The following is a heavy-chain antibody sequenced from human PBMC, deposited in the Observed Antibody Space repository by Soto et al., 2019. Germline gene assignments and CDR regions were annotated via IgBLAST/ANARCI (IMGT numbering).Heavy chain of an antibody. CDR1: GGSISSGGYY. V-gene: IGHV4-31*03. Sequence: SETLSLTCTVSGGSISSGGYYWSWIRQHPGKGLEWIGYIYYSGSTYYNPSLKSRVTISVDTSKNQFSLKLSSVTAADTAVYYCARDRVPAAQYYYYGMDVWGQGTTVTVSS. CDR2: IYYSGST. D-gene: IGHD2-2*01. CDR3: ARDRVPAAQYYYYGMDV. J-gene: IGHJ6*02.